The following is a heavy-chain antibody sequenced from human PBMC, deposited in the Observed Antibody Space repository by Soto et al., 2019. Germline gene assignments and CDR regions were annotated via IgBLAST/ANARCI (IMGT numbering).Heavy chain of an antibody. J-gene: IGHJ3*02. CDR2: INHSGST. V-gene: IGHV4-34*01. Sequence: SETLSLTCAVYGGSFSGYYWSWIRQPPGKGLEWIGEINHSGSTNYNPSLKSRVTISVDTSKNQFSLKLSSVTAADTAVYYCAREWRSSGWNDAFDIWGQGTMVTVSS. CDR1: GGSFSGYY. CDR3: AREWRSSGWNDAFDI. D-gene: IGHD6-19*01.